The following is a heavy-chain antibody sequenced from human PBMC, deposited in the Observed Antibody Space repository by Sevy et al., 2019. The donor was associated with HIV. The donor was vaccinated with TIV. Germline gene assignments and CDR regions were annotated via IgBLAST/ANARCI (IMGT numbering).Heavy chain of an antibody. J-gene: IGHJ4*02. CDR2: ISNDGSNK. CDR1: GFTFSSYA. Sequence: GGSLRLSCAASGFTFSSYAMHWVRQAPGKGLEWVAVISNDGSNKYYGDSVKGRFTISRDNSKNTLNLKMNSLRVEDTVMYDWARDQSRVRGCSYDLGFSYYFDYWGQGTLVTVSS. D-gene: IGHD5-18*01. CDR3: ARDQSRVRGCSYDLGFSYYFDY. V-gene: IGHV3-30-3*01.